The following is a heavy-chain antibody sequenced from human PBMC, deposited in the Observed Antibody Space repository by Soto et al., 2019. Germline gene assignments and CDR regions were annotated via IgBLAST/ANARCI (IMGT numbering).Heavy chain of an antibody. CDR2: TYHRCTWYL. CDR1: GYRVSRTDAT. CDR3: VRLVGNSWLDS. J-gene: IGHJ5*01. D-gene: IGHD2-2*01. Sequence: SQTPSPPCAITGYRVSRTDATWAWLRQSPSRGLAWLWRTYHRCTWYLYYAVSVKSRITINPDPSNNQLSLQLNSVTPDDTAVYYCVRLVGNSWLDSWGQGTLVTVSS. V-gene: IGHV6-1*01.